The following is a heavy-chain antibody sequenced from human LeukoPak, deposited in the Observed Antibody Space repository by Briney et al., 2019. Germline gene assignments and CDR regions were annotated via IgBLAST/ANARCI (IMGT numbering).Heavy chain of an antibody. V-gene: IGHV1-69*04. Sequence: GASVKVSCKASGGTFSSYAISWVRQDPGQGLEWMGRIISILGIANYAQKFQGRVTITADKSTSTAYMELSSLRSEDTAVYYCARVDTAMVIDYWGQGTLVTVSS. CDR2: IISILGIA. D-gene: IGHD5-18*01. CDR1: GGTFSSYA. CDR3: ARVDTAMVIDY. J-gene: IGHJ4*02.